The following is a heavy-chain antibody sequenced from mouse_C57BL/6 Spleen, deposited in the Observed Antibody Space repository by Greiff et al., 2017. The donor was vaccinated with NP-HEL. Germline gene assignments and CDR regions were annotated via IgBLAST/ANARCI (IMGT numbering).Heavy chain of an antibody. D-gene: IGHD1-1*01. CDR2: ISDGGSYT. CDR1: GFTFSSYA. CDR3: AIVPNYYGSSQYFDV. Sequence: EVQLVESGGGLVKPGGSLKLSCAASGFTFSSYAMSWVRQTPEKRLEWVATISDGGSYTYYPDNVKGRFTISRDNAKNNLYLQMSHLKSEDTAMYYCAIVPNYYGSSQYFDVWGTGTTVTVSS. J-gene: IGHJ1*03. V-gene: IGHV5-4*01.